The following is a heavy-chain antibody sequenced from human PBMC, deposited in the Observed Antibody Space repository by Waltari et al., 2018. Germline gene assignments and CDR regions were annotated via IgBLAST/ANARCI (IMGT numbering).Heavy chain of an antibody. J-gene: IGHJ4*02. Sequence: QVQLVQSGAEVKKPGASVKVSCKASGYTFTSYDINWVRQATGKGLEWMGWMNPDSGNTGYAQKFQGRVTITRNTSISTAYMELSSLRSEDTAVYYCARGPGYCSGGSCYSFDYWGQGTLVTVSS. V-gene: IGHV1-8*03. CDR2: MNPDSGNT. CDR1: GYTFTSYD. D-gene: IGHD2-15*01. CDR3: ARGPGYCSGGSCYSFDY.